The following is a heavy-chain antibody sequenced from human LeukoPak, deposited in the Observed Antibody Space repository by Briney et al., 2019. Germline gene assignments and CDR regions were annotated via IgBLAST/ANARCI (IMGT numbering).Heavy chain of an antibody. J-gene: IGHJ4*02. CDR2: ISYDGSNK. CDR3: ARDAFGVDKSPF. D-gene: IGHD3-3*01. CDR1: GFTFSSYA. Sequence: GGSLRLSCAASGFTFSSYAMHWVRQASVKGLVWVAVISYDGSNKYYADTVKGRFTISRDNAKNTLYLQMNSLRAEDTAVYYCARDAFGVDKSPFWGQGTLVTVSS. V-gene: IGHV3-30-3*01.